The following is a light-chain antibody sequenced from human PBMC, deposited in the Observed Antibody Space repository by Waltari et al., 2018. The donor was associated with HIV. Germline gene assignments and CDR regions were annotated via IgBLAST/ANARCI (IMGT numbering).Light chain of an antibody. J-gene: IGKJ1*01. CDR1: QSVLYSSNNRNH. CDR3: HQYHMIPRT. V-gene: IGKV4-1*01. Sequence: DIVMTRSPGSLAMSLGERTTINCKSSQSVLYSSNNRNHLAWYQQKPGQPPKLLIYWASARESGVPDRFSGSGSGTDFTLTINSLQAEDVAVYYCHQYHMIPRTFGQGTKVEIK. CDR2: WAS.